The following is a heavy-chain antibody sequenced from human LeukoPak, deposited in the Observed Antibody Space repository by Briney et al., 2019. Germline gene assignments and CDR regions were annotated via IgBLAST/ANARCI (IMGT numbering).Heavy chain of an antibody. D-gene: IGHD3-22*01. CDR2: ITTSSSTI. J-gene: IGHJ3*02. V-gene: IGHV3-48*01. Sequence: QPGGSLRLSCAASGFTFSSYNMNWVRQAPGKGLEWVSFITTSSSTIYYADSVKGRFTISRDNDKNSLYLQMNSLRAEDTAVYYCARDSGYPRAHGFDIWGQGTMVTVSS. CDR3: ARDSGYPRAHGFDI. CDR1: GFTFSSYN.